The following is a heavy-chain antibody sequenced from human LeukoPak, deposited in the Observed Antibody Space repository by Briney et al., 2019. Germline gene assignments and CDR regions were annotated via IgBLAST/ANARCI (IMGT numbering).Heavy chain of an antibody. D-gene: IGHD3-10*01. J-gene: IGHJ6*03. CDR2: IWYDGNNK. CDR3: ARDRYYGSENYYYYYHMDV. CDR1: GFSFSSYG. V-gene: IGHV3-33*01. Sequence: GGSLRLSCAASGFSFSSYGMHWVRQAPGKGLEWVAVIWYDGNNKYHADSVKGRFTISRDNSKNTLHLQMNSLRAEDTALYYCARDRYYGSENYYYYYHMDVWGTGTTVTVSS.